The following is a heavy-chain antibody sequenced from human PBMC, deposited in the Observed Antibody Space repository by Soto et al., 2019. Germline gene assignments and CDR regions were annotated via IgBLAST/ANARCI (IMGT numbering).Heavy chain of an antibody. Sequence: SVKVSCKPSGYTFTTYSINWVRQAPGQGLEWMGWMRTDNGNTNYAQKFKGRVTMTTDTSTSTAYLELRSLKSDDTAIYYCARGGNHVWGSSEFWGQGTLVTVSS. V-gene: IGHV1-18*01. J-gene: IGHJ4*02. CDR1: GYTFTTYS. CDR3: ARGGNHVWGSSEF. CDR2: MRTDNGNT. D-gene: IGHD3-16*01.